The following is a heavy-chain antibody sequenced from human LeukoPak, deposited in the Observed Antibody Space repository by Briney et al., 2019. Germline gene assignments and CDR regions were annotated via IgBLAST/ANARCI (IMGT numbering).Heavy chain of an antibody. D-gene: IGHD6-19*01. CDR1: GFTFSSYG. CDR2: IWYDGSNK. CDR3: AKDRGIAVTNWFDP. J-gene: IGHJ5*02. Sequence: PGRSLRLSCAASGFTFSSYGMRWVRQAPGKGLEWVAVIWYDGSNKYYADSVKGRFTISRDNSKNTLYLQMNSLRAEDTAVYYCAKDRGIAVTNWFDPWGQGTLVTVSS. V-gene: IGHV3-33*06.